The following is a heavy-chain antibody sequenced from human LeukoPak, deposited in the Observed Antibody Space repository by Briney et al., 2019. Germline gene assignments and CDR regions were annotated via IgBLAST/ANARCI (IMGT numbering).Heavy chain of an antibody. D-gene: IGHD2-2*01. CDR2: IIPIFGTA. CDR3: ARGFKGRQYQLLSDAFDI. CDR1: GGTFTIYA. J-gene: IGHJ3*02. Sequence: SVTVSFTASGGTFTIYAISWVRQAPGQGLEWMGGIIPIFGTANYAQKFQGRVTITTDESTSTAYMELSSLRSEDTAVYYCARGFKGRQYQLLSDAFDIWGQGTMVTVSS. V-gene: IGHV1-69*05.